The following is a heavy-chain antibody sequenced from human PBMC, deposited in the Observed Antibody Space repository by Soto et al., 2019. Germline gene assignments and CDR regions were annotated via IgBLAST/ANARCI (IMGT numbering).Heavy chain of an antibody. D-gene: IGHD6-19*01. V-gene: IGHV1-3*01. CDR1: GYTFTSYA. Sequence: ASVKVSCKASGYTFTSYAMHWVRQAPGQRLEWMGWINAGNGNTKYSQKFQGRVTITRDTSASTAYMELSSLRSEDTAVYYCARDATTASVAGRGAFDYWGQATLVTAPQ. CDR2: INAGNGNT. J-gene: IGHJ4*02. CDR3: ARDATTASVAGRGAFDY.